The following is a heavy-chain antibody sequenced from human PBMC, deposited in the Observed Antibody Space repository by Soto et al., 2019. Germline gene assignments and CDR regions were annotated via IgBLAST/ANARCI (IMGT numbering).Heavy chain of an antibody. V-gene: IGHV1-18*04. CDR2: ISAYNGNT. CDR3: ARDRVRFDWLLTYYYGMDV. J-gene: IGHJ6*02. CDR1: GYTFTSYG. D-gene: IGHD3-9*01. Sequence: ASVKVSCKASGYTFTSYGISWVRQAPGQGLEWMGWISAYNGNTNYAQKLQGRVTMTTGTSTSTAYMELRSLRSDDTAVYYCARDRVRFDWLLTYYYGMDVWGQGTTVTVSS.